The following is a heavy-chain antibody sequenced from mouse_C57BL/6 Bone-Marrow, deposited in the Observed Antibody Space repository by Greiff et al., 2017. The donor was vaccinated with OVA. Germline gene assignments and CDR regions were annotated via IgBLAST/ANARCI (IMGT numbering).Heavy chain of an antibody. CDR3: ARGLWGRGFAY. Sequence: QVQLQQSGPGLVQPSQSLSLTCTVSGFSLTSYGVHWVRQSPGKGLEWLGVIWSGGSTDYNAAFISRLSISKDNSKSQVFFKMNSLQADDTAIYSCARGLWGRGFAYWGQGTLVTVAA. D-gene: IGHD6-1*01. J-gene: IGHJ3*01. V-gene: IGHV2-2*01. CDR1: GFSLTSYG. CDR2: IWSGGST.